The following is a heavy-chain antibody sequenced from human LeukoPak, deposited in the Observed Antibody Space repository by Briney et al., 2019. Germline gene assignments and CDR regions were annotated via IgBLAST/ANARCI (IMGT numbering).Heavy chain of an antibody. CDR2: ISYDGSNK. CDR3: ASLYSRIAVAGTTP. D-gene: IGHD6-19*01. CDR1: GFTFSSYG. V-gene: IGHV3-30*03. Sequence: GGSLRLSCAASGFTFSSYGMHWVRQAPGKGLEWVAVISYDGSNKYYADSVKGRFTISRDNSENTLYLQMNSLRAEDTAVYYCASLYSRIAVAGTTPWGQGTLVTVSS. J-gene: IGHJ5*02.